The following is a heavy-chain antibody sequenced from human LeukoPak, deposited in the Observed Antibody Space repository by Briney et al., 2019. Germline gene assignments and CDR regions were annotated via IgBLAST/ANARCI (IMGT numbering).Heavy chain of an antibody. D-gene: IGHD6-6*01. J-gene: IGHJ5*02. CDR2: IKSDGSST. CDR1: GFTFSSYL. CDR3: ARNIAARWFDP. Sequence: GSLRLSFGASGFTFSSYLMHWGRPAPGKGLVWVSRIKSDGSSTSYADFVKGRFTISRDNAKNTLYLQMNSLRAEDTAVYYCARNIAARWFDPWGQGTLVTVSS. V-gene: IGHV3-74*01.